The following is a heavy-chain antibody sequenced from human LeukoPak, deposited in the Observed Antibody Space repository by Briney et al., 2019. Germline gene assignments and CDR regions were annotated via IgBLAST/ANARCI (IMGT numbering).Heavy chain of an antibody. CDR3: ARQGNYGSGSYLAFDI. D-gene: IGHD3-10*01. V-gene: IGHV4-30-2*03. J-gene: IGHJ3*02. Sequence: PSQTLSLTCAVSGGSISSGGYSWSWIRQPPGKGLEWIGYIYHSGSTYYNPSLKSRVTISVDTSKNQFSLKLSSVTAADTAVYYCARQGNYGSGSYLAFDIWGQGTMVTVSS. CDR1: GGSISSGGYS. CDR2: IYHSGST.